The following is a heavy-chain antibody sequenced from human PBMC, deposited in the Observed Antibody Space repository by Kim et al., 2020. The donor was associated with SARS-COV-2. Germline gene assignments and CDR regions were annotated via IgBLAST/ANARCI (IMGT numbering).Heavy chain of an antibody. J-gene: IGHJ6*04. CDR3: AKEGYYGSGSYPYYYYGMDV. CDR1: GFSFSSYG. CDR2: ISYDGSNK. V-gene: IGHV3-30*18. Sequence: GGSLRLSCAASGFSFSSYGMHWVRQAPGKGLEWVAVISYDGSNKYYADSVKGRFTISRDNSKNSLYLQINSLRAEDTAVYYCAKEGYYGSGSYPYYYYGMDVWGEGTTVTVPS. D-gene: IGHD3-10*01.